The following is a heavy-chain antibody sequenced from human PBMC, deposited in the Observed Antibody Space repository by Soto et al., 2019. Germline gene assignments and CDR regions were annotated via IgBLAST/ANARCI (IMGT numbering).Heavy chain of an antibody. Sequence: ASVKVSCKASGYTFTSYGISWVRQAPGQGLEWMGWISAYNGNTNYAQKLQGRVTMTTDTSTSTAYMELRSLRSDDTAVYYCARDETIAAAGSWFDPWGQGTLVTVSS. J-gene: IGHJ5*02. CDR1: GYTFTSYG. V-gene: IGHV1-18*04. CDR2: ISAYNGNT. CDR3: ARDETIAAAGSWFDP. D-gene: IGHD6-13*01.